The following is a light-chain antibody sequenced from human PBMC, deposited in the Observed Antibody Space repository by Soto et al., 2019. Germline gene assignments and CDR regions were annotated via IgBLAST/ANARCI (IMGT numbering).Light chain of an antibody. Sequence: EIVLTQSPATLSLSPGERATLACRASQSVSSYLAWYQQKPGQAPRRHIYDASNRATGITARFSGSWSGTDFALTISSLEPKDFAVYYCHQRSNSPLFTFGPRTKVDIQ. V-gene: IGKV3-11*01. CDR3: HQRSNSPLFT. J-gene: IGKJ3*01. CDR1: QSVSSY. CDR2: DAS.